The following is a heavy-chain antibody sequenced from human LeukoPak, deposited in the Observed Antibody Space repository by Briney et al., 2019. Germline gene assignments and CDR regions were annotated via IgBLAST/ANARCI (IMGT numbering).Heavy chain of an antibody. CDR2: IAPDSKTI. D-gene: IGHD3-10*01. CDR3: AKELMVRGDWGNGFDP. V-gene: IGHV3-48*04. CDR1: GFTFSDYS. J-gene: IGHJ5*02. Sequence: GGCLRLSCAASGFTFSDYSMNWVRQAPGKGLEWLSYIAPDSKTIYYADSVKGRFTISRDNSKNSLYLQMNSLRTEDTALYYCAKELMVRGDWGNGFDPWGQGTLVTVSS.